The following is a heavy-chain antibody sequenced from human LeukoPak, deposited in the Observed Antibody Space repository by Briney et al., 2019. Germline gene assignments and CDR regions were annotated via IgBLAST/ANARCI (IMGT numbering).Heavy chain of an antibody. J-gene: IGHJ6*04. CDR2: IKQDGSEK. D-gene: IGHD3-10*02. CDR1: GFTFSSYC. Sequence: GGSLRLSCAASGFTFSSYCMSWVRQAPGKGLEWVANIKQDGSEKYYVDSVKGRFTISRDNAKNSLYLQMNSLRAEDTAVYYCAELGITMIGGVWGKGTTVTISS. CDR3: AELGITMIGGV. V-gene: IGHV3-7*01.